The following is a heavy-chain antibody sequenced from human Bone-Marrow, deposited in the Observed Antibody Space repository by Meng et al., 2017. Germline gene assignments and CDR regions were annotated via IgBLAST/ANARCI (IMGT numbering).Heavy chain of an antibody. CDR2: IIPIFCTA. V-gene: IGHV1-69*06. D-gene: IGHD5-18*01. J-gene: IGHJ4*02. Sequence: VQPLRAGAEGKKPGSSVQVSCNASGGVFGSYAISWVRQAPGQGLEWMGEIIPIFCTANYAKKFQGRVTITADKSTSTAYMELSSLRSEDTAVYYCARGGYSYGLVGIFDYWGQGTLVTVSS. CDR1: GGVFGSYA. CDR3: ARGGYSYGLVGIFDY.